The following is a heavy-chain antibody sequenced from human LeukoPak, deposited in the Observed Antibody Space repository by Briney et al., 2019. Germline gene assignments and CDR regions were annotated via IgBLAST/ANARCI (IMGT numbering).Heavy chain of an antibody. CDR2: ISYDGSNK. CDR3: ARARPLMYSGSYYEGFDY. V-gene: IGHV3-30*01. D-gene: IGHD1-26*01. Sequence: PGGSLRLSCAASGLTFSSYAMHWVRQAPGKGLEWVAVISYDGSNKYYADSVKGRFTISRDNSKNTLYLQMNSLRAEDTAVYYCARARPLMYSGSYYEGFDYWGQGTLVTVSS. J-gene: IGHJ4*02. CDR1: GLTFSSYA.